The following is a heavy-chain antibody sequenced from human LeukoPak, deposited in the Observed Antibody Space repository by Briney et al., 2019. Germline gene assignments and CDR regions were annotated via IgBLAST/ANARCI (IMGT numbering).Heavy chain of an antibody. CDR3: AKSKLRFLEWLLYPDY. CDR2: ISGSGGST. Sequence: GGSLRLSCAASGFTFSDYWMHWVRQAPGKGLEWVSAISGSGGSTYYADSVKGRFTISRDNSKNTLYLQMNSLRAEDTAVYYCAKSKLRFLEWLLYPDYWGQGILVSVSS. J-gene: IGHJ4*02. CDR1: GFTFSDYW. D-gene: IGHD3-3*01. V-gene: IGHV3-23*01.